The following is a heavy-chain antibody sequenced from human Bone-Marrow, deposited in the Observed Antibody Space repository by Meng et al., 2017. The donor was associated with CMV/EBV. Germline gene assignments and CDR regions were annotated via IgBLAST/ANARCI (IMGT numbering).Heavy chain of an antibody. J-gene: IGHJ6*02. CDR2: IGTAGDT. Sequence: GESLKISCAASGFTFSSYDMHWVRQATGKGLEWVSAIGTAGDTYYPGSVKGRFTISRENAKNSLYLQMNSLRAGDTAVYYCARARRYQLLRRTYYYYGMDVWGQGTTVTVSS. CDR1: GFTFSSYD. CDR3: ARARRYQLLRRTYYYYGMDV. D-gene: IGHD2-2*01. V-gene: IGHV3-13*01.